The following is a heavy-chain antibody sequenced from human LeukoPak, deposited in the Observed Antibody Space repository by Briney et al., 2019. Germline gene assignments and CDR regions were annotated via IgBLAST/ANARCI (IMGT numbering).Heavy chain of an antibody. Sequence: GGSLRLSCAVSGFTFSSYSMNWVRQAPGKGLEWVSYISSTSSTIYYADSVKGRFNISRENAKNSLYLQMNSLRDEDTAVYYCVRDSILYHDSSGTYWGQGTLVTVSS. D-gene: IGHD3-22*01. J-gene: IGHJ4*02. CDR1: GFTFSSYS. V-gene: IGHV3-48*02. CDR3: VRDSILYHDSSGTY. CDR2: ISSTSSTI.